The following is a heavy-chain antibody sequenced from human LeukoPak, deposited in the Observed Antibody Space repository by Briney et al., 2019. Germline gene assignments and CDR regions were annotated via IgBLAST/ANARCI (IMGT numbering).Heavy chain of an antibody. CDR2: VSSTSSFI. V-gene: IGHV3-21*01. CDR1: GFTYISYS. J-gene: IGHJ4*02. D-gene: IGHD3-16*01. Sequence: PGGSLRLSCGASGFTYISYSINGVRQARGKGLEWVSCVSSTSSFIYYADSVKGRFTISRDNAKNSLYLQMNSLRAEDTAVYYCARVYVSDPGDYWGQGTLVTVSS. CDR3: ARVYVSDPGDY.